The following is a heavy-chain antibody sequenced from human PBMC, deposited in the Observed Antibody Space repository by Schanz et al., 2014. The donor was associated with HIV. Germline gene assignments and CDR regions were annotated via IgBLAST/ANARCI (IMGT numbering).Heavy chain of an antibody. Sequence: QVQLVQSGAEVREPGASVKVSCKASGYTFNTYDINWVRQAPGQGLEWMGWMNPNRGNAGFAQNFQGRVPLTRDTSITTAYMELTSLRPEDTAVYYCARRRGWGSYRYFPYGLDVGGQGTTVTVSS. CDR2: MNPNRGNA. D-gene: IGHD3-16*02. J-gene: IGHJ6*02. CDR3: ARRRGWGSYRYFPYGLDV. CDR1: GYTFNTYD. V-gene: IGHV1-8*01.